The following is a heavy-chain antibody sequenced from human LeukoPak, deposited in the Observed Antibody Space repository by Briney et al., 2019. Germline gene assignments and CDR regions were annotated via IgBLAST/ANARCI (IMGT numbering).Heavy chain of an antibody. CDR2: ISGSGSAS. D-gene: IGHD7-27*01. CDR3: AKRNVGTFDY. J-gene: IGHJ4*02. Sequence: GGSLRLSCAASGFTFSGYAMSWVRHAPGKGLEWVSAISGSGSASYYADSVKGRFTISRDSSKNALYLQMNSPRAEDTAVYYCAKRNVGTFDYWGQGTLVTVSS. V-gene: IGHV3-23*01. CDR1: GFTFSGYA.